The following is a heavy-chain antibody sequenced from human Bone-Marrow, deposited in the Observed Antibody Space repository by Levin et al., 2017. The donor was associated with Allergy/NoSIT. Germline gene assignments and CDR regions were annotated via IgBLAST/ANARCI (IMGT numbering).Heavy chain of an antibody. CDR3: TRGAVDSNYHFYMDV. CDR1: GYTFTRYD. CDR2: MNPNSGNT. V-gene: IGHV1-8*01. J-gene: IGHJ6*03. D-gene: IGHD4-11*01. Sequence: PGESLKISCKASGYTFTRYDINWVRQAIGQGLEWMGWMNPNSGNTGYAPKFQGRVTMTRNTSTGTAFMELTSLRSEDTAVYYCTRGAVDSNYHFYMDVWGKGTAVTASS.